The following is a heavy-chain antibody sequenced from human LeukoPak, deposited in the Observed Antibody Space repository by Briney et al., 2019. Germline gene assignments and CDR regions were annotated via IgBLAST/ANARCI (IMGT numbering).Heavy chain of an antibody. CDR2: INHSGST. CDR1: GGSFSGYY. CDR3: AGALRGHLPPSSFDS. J-gene: IGHJ4*02. D-gene: IGHD3-10*01. V-gene: IGHV4-34*01. Sequence: SETLSLTCAVYGGSFSGYYWSWIRQPPGKGLEWIGEINHSGSTNYNPSLKSRVTISVDTSKNQFSLKLSSVTAADTAVYYCAGALRGHLPPSSFDSWAKEALVTVSS.